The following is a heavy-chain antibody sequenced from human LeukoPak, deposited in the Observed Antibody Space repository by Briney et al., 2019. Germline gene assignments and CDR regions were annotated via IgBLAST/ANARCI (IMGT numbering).Heavy chain of an antibody. V-gene: IGHV3-7*01. Sequence: GGSLRLSCAASGFTFSSYWMSWVRQAPGKGLEWVANIKQDGSEKYYVDSVKSRFTISRDNAKNSLYLQMNSLRAEDTAVYYCARDSPGALLWFGESDFDYWGQGALVTVSS. CDR3: ARDSPGALLWFGESDFDY. CDR1: GFTFSSYW. D-gene: IGHD3-10*01. J-gene: IGHJ4*02. CDR2: IKQDGSEK.